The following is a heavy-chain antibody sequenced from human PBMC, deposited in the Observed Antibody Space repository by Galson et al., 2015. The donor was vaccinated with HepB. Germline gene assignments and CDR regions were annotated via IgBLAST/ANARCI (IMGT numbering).Heavy chain of an antibody. D-gene: IGHD3-10*01. V-gene: IGHV3-66*01. J-gene: IGHJ5*02. CDR2: IYSGGST. CDR3: ARDVMVRGSGWFDP. Sequence: SLRLSCAASGFTVSSNYMSWVRQAPGKGLEWVSVIYSGGSTYYADSVKGRFTISRDNSKNTLYLQMNSLRAEDTAVYYCARDVMVRGSGWFDPWGQGTLVTVSS. CDR1: GFTVSSNY.